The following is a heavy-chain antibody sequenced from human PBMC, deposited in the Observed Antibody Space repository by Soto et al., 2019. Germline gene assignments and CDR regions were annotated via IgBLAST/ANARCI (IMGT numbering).Heavy chain of an antibody. CDR2: IWYDGTQK. CDR3: ERAGGPKVTGLWHFDS. V-gene: IGHV3-33*01. J-gene: IGHJ4*02. Sequence: GGSLRLSCEASGFTFNTYSMHWVRQPPGKGLEWLAAIWYDGTQKYYADSVKGRFIISRDNSKKTLYLEMNSLRAEDTAVYYCERAGGPKVTGLWHFDSWGQGTLVTVSS. CDR1: GFTFNTYS. D-gene: IGHD1-1*01.